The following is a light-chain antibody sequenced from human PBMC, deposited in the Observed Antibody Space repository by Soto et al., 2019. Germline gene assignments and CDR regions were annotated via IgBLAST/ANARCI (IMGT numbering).Light chain of an antibody. CDR1: QSISNH. CDR3: QQYPDGT. Sequence: DIQMTQSPSSLSASVEDRVIITCRASQSISNHLNWYQQKPGKASKLLIFAASSLQSGVPSRFSGSGSGTEFTLTIIRLQPDDFATYYCQQYPDGTFGQGTKVDIK. J-gene: IGKJ1*01. CDR2: AAS. V-gene: IGKV1-39*01.